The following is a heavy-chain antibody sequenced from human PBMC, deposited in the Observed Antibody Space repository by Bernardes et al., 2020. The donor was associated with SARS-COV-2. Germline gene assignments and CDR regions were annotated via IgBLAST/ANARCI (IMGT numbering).Heavy chain of an antibody. V-gene: IGHV3-74*01. Sequence: GGSLRLSCVASGFTFSTYWMHWVRQAPRKGLVWVSYISPDGSTTAYADSVKGRFTISRDNAKNTLYLQMNSLRAEDTAVYYCTRGGVVGAIDYWGQGTLVTVSS. CDR2: ISPDGSTT. D-gene: IGHD2-15*01. CDR3: TRGGVVGAIDY. J-gene: IGHJ4*02. CDR1: GFTFSTYW.